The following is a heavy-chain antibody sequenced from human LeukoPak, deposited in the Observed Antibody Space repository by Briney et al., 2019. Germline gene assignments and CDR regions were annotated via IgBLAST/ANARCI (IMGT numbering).Heavy chain of an antibody. CDR2: LSSGGTGA. CDR1: GFTFSSYW. V-gene: IGHV3-23*01. D-gene: IGHD3-22*01. J-gene: IGHJ4*02. Sequence: GGSLRLSCAASGFTFSSYWMHWVRQAPGKGLEWVSSLSSGGTGAYYADSVKGRFTISRDNSKSTLYLQMNSLRVEDTAVYFCAKAASGSYRPDYWGQGTLVTVSS. CDR3: AKAASGSYRPDY.